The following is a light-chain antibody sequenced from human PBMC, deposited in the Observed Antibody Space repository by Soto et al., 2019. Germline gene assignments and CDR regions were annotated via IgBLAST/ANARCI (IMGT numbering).Light chain of an antibody. CDR2: EVS. J-gene: IGLJ1*01. Sequence: QSALTQPASVSGSPGQSITISCTGTSSDVGGYNYVSWYQQHPGKAPKLMIYEVSNRPSGVSNRFSGSKSGNTASLTISGLQAEDETNYYCSSYTSSSTPHHVFGTWTKLTVL. CDR1: SSDVGGYNY. CDR3: SSYTSSSTPHHV. V-gene: IGLV2-14*01.